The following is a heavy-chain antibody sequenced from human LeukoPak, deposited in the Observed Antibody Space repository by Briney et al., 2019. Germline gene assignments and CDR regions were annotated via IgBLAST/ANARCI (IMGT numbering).Heavy chain of an antibody. CDR3: STYRSSILPGAYYGMDV. D-gene: IGHD4-11*01. V-gene: IGHV3-15*01. Sequence: PGGSLRLSCAASGFAFSNAWMSWVRQAPGKGLEWVGRIKSNADGGTTDYVAPVKGRFTLSRDDSKNTLYLEMNSLKTEDTAVYYCSTYRSSILPGAYYGMDVWGQGTTVTVSS. J-gene: IGHJ6*02. CDR2: IKSNADGGTT. CDR1: GFAFSNAW.